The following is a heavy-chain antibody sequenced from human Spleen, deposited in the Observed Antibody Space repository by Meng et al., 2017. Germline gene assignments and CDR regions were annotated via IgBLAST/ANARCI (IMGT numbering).Heavy chain of an antibody. CDR3: ARGYYYGSGSGIDY. V-gene: IGHV1-2*06. J-gene: IGHJ4*02. CDR1: GYTFTGYY. D-gene: IGHD3-10*01. CDR2: INPNSGGT. Sequence: ASVKVSCKASGYTFTGYYMHWVRQAPGRGLEWMGRINPNSGGTNYAQKFQGRVTMTRDTSISTAYMELSRLRSDDTAVYYCARGYYYGSGSGIDYWGQGTLVTVSS.